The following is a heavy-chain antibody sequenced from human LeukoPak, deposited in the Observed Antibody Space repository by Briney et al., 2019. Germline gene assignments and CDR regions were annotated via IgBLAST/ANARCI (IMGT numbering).Heavy chain of an antibody. CDR3: AKDQRWESPHYLDS. D-gene: IGHD1-26*01. CDR2: IKQDGSEK. J-gene: IGHJ4*02. V-gene: IGHV3-7*01. Sequence: SGGSLRLSCAASGFTFSTYWMSWVRQAPGKGLEWVANIKQDGSEKYFVDSVKGRFTISRDNAKNSLSLQMNSLRAEDTAVYYCAKDQRWESPHYLDSWGQGTLVTVSS. CDR1: GFTFSTYW.